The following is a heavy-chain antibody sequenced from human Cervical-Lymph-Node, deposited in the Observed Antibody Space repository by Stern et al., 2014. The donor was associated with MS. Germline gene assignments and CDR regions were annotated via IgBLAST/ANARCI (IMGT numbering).Heavy chain of an antibody. V-gene: IGHV3-53*01. CDR2: IDSGDSA. CDR1: GFTFSRNY. Sequence: EVQLVESGGGLIQPGGSLRLSCAASGFTFSRNYMSWVRQAPGKGLEWVSVIDSGDSAYYVDSVKGRFTISRDNSKNTLYLQMNSLRAEDTAVYYCARVGRSSPTCFDFWGQGTLVTVSS. CDR3: ARVGRSSPTCFDF. D-gene: IGHD6-6*01. J-gene: IGHJ4*02.